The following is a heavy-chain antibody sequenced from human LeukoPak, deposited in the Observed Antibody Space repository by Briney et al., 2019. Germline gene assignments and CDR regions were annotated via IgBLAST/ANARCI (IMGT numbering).Heavy chain of an antibody. Sequence: GGSLRLSCAASGFTFSSYEMNWVRQAPGKGLEWVSYISSGGSTIYYADSVKGRFTISRDNAKNSLYLQMNSLRAEDTAVYYCARDGLYDSSGYYLGWYFDLWGRGTLVTVSS. J-gene: IGHJ2*01. CDR1: GFTFSSYE. D-gene: IGHD3-22*01. CDR2: ISSGGSTI. V-gene: IGHV3-48*03. CDR3: ARDGLYDSSGYYLGWYFDL.